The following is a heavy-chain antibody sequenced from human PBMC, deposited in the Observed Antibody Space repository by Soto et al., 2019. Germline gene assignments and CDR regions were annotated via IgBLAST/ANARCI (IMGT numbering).Heavy chain of an antibody. CDR2: INCSGGST. CDR3: ASLVVVPASQGMDV. V-gene: IGHV1-46*01. Sequence: ASGKVSCKASGYTFSDYYMHWVRQAPGQGLEWMGIINCSGGSTNYAQKFQGRVSMTRDTSTSTVYMELTSLRSEDTAVYYCASLVVVPASQGMDVWGQGTTVTVS. CDR1: GYTFSDYY. J-gene: IGHJ6*02. D-gene: IGHD2-15*01.